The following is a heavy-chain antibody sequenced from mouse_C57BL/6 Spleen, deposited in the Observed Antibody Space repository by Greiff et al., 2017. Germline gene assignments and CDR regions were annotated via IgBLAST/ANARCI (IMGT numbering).Heavy chain of an antibody. CDR2: IYPGDGDT. CDR1: GYAFSSSW. Sequence: QVQLQQSGPELVKPGASVKISCKASGYAFSSSWMNWVKQRPGTGLEWIGRIYPGDGDTNYNGKFKGKATLTADKSSSTAYMQLSSLTSEDSAVYFCARGRVKRAMDYWGQGTSVTVSS. CDR3: ARGRVKRAMDY. D-gene: IGHD1-3*01. J-gene: IGHJ4*01. V-gene: IGHV1-82*01.